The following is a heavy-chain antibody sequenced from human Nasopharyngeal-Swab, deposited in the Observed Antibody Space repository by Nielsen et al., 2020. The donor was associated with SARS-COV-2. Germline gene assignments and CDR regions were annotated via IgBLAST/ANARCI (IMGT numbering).Heavy chain of an antibody. CDR1: GGSVRSGSYY. Sequence: PQTLSLTCTVSGGSVRSGSYYWSWIRQPPGKGLEWIGYIYYSGSTKYNPSLKSRVTISEDSSKNQFSLRLSSVTAEDTAVYYCTRAPSWGRDDIWGQGTMVTVSS. D-gene: IGHD7-27*01. V-gene: IGHV4-61*01. CDR3: TRAPSWGRDDI. J-gene: IGHJ3*02. CDR2: IYYSGST.